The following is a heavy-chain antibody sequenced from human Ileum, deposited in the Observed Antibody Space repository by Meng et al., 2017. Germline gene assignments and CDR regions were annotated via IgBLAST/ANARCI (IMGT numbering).Heavy chain of an antibody. V-gene: IGHV4-4*02. CDR2: ISQSGTT. CDR1: GGSISNCKW. Sequence: QVQLQESGPGLVKPSGPLSLTFAVSGGSISNCKWWSWVRQPPGKGLEWIGEISQSGTTNYYPSLNSRVSISLDKANNHLSLTLTSVTAADTAVYYCATYGSGFTPPLDPWGQGILVTVSS. D-gene: IGHD3-10*01. CDR3: ATYGSGFTPPLDP. J-gene: IGHJ5*02.